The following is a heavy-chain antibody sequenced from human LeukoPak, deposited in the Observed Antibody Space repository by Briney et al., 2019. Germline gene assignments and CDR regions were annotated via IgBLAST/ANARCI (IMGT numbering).Heavy chain of an antibody. CDR3: ARGGSSSPFDYYYYYGMDV. J-gene: IGHJ6*02. CDR2: INHSGST. V-gene: IGHV4-34*01. CDR1: GFTFSSYA. D-gene: IGHD6-6*01. Sequence: SGGSLRLSCAASGFTFSSYAMSWVRQPPGKGLEWIGEINHSGSTNYNPSLKSRVTISVDTSKNQFSLKLSSVTAADTAVYYCARGGSSSPFDYYYYYGMDVWGQGTTVTVSS.